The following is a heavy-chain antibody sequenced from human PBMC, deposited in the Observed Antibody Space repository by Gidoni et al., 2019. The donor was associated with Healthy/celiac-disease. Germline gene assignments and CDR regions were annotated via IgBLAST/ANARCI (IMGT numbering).Heavy chain of an antibody. CDR1: GFTFSDYY. CDR3: AVSSGNSPDHAFDI. Sequence: QVQLVESGGGLVMPGGSLRLSCAASGFTFSDYYMSWIRQAPGKGLEWVSYISSSGSTIYYAESVKGRFTISRDNAKNSLYLQMNSLRAEDTAVYYCAVSSGNSPDHAFDIWGQGTMVTVSS. V-gene: IGHV3-11*01. D-gene: IGHD3-22*01. J-gene: IGHJ3*02. CDR2: ISSSGSTI.